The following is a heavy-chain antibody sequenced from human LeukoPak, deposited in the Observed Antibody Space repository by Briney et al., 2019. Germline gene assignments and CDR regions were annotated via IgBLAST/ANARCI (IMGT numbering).Heavy chain of an antibody. J-gene: IGHJ4*02. CDR2: IYHDGST. CDR3: ARDRGGDTYSHEY. Sequence: SQTLSLTCAVSVGSLSRNNWWIWVRHSPEKGVDWMGEIYHDGSTNYTPSPRSRLTIQMHKSKNQFSLKLNFVIAADTAVYYCARDRGGDTYSHEYWGRGTLVTVSS. D-gene: IGHD2-21*02. V-gene: IGHV4-4*02. CDR1: VGSLSRNNW.